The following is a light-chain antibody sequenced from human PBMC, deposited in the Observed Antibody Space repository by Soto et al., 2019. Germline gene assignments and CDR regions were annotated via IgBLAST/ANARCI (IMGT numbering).Light chain of an antibody. J-gene: IGKJ5*01. CDR2: KAS. CDR1: QSISDW. CDR3: QQYNTYPIT. V-gene: IGKV1-5*03. Sequence: DIQMTQSPSTLSASVGDRVTITCRASQSISDWLAWYQQKPGKAPKLLIYKASGLESGLPSRFSGSGSGTEFTLTITSLQPDEFATYNCQQYNTYPITFGHGTRLEIK.